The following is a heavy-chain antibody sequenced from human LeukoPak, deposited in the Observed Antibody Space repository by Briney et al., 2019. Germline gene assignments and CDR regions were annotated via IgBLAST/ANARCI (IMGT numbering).Heavy chain of an antibody. Sequence: GASVKVSCKASGYTFTSYDINWVRQAPGQGLEWMGWISGHTGDTHYAKRFQGRLTLTTDTSTSVAYLELSTLRSDDTALYFCAKDVGDSLAGPWFFQFWGQGTLVTLSS. D-gene: IGHD3-16*01. J-gene: IGHJ4*02. CDR1: GYTFTSYD. CDR2: ISGHTGDT. V-gene: IGHV1-18*01. CDR3: AKDVGDSLAGPWFFQF.